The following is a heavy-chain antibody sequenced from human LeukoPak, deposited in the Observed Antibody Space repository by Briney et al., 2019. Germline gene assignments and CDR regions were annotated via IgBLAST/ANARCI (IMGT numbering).Heavy chain of an antibody. CDR2: IEGTNGMTYDGWT. CDR3: ATSGDTERAGAFDI. V-gene: IGHV3-23*01. Sequence: GGSLRLSCEASGFTFSTYAMSWVRQAPGKGLEWVSGIEGTNGMTYDGWTYYANSVKGRFIVSRDNFKNTVSLQMNSLRAEDTAVYYCATSGDTERAGAFDIWGQGTMVTVSS. D-gene: IGHD7-27*01. J-gene: IGHJ3*02. CDR1: GFTFSTYA.